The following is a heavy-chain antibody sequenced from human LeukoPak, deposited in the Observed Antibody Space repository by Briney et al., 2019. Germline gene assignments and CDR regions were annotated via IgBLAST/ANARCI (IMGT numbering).Heavy chain of an antibody. CDR2: IYSGGDT. J-gene: IGHJ3*02. CDR3: ATASHYYDRSGAYDAFDI. Sequence: GGSLRLSCAASGFTVSSNYMXXXXXXPXXXXXXXXXIYSGGDTYYADSVKGRFTISRDNSKNXLYLQMKSLRAEDTAMYYCATASHYYDRSGAYDAFDIWGQGTMVTVSS. V-gene: IGHV3-53*01. CDR1: GFTVSSNY. D-gene: IGHD3-22*01.